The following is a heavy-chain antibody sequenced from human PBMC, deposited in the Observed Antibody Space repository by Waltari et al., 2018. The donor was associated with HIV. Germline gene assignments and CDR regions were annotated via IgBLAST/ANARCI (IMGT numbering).Heavy chain of an antibody. CDR3: ATDDFLTY. Sequence: EVQLVESGGGLVQPGGSLRLSCAVSGFNVSANYMSWVRQAPGKGLDWVSLMYTGGTTYDADYVKGRVTISRDNSKNTVFLQMNNLRAEDTAVYYCATDDFLTYWGQGTLVTVSS. CDR2: MYTGGTT. J-gene: IGHJ4*02. CDR1: GFNVSANY. V-gene: IGHV3-66*01. D-gene: IGHD1-1*01.